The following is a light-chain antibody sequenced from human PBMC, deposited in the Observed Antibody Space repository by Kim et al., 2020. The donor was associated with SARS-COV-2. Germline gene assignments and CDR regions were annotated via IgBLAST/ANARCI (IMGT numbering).Light chain of an antibody. J-gene: IGLJ1*01. CDR1: SSDVGGYNY. Sequence: QSALTRPPSASGSPGQSVTISCTGTSSDVGGYNYVSWYQQHPGKAPKLMIYEVSKRPSGVPDRFSGSKSGNTASLTVSGLQAEDEADYYCSSYTSSSPFVFGTGTKVTVL. V-gene: IGLV2-8*01. CDR2: EVS. CDR3: SSYTSSSPFV.